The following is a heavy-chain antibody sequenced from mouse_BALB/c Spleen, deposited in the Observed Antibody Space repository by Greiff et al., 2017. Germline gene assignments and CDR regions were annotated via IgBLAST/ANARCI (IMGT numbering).Heavy chain of an antibody. CDR2: ISSGSSTI. CDR3: ARYGYDGKDY. Sequence: EVKLVESGGGLVQPGGSRKLSCAASGFTFSSFGMHWVRQAPEKGLEWVAYISSGSSTIYYADTVKGRFTISRDNPKNTLFLQMTSLRSEDTAMYYCARYGYDGKDYWGQGTSVTVSS. J-gene: IGHJ4*01. V-gene: IGHV5-17*02. D-gene: IGHD2-2*01. CDR1: GFTFSSFG.